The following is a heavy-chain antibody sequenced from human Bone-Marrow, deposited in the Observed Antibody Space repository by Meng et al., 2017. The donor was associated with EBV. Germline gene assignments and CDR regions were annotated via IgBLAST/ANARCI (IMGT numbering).Heavy chain of an antibody. J-gene: IGHJ4*02. V-gene: IGHV1-69*01. Sequence: QVQLVHPGAGVKKPGSSVKVSCKSSGGTFTSYAISWVRQAPGQGLEWLGGLIPMSGAPHYAQKFQGRVTITADESTSTHYMDLSNLRSDDTAMYYCASESGRGFTPDYWGQGTLVTVSS. D-gene: IGHD3-10*01. CDR2: LIPMSGAP. CDR3: ASESGRGFTPDY. CDR1: GGTFTSYA.